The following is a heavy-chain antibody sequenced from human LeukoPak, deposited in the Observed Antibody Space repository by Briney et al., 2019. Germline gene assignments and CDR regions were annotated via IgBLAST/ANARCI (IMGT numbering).Heavy chain of an antibody. D-gene: IGHD3-16*01. CDR3: ARDKDGWGIHDF. Sequence: GGSLRLSCAASGFSFSDYGLHWVRQAPGKGLEWVALISYDGSQKNFADSVKGRFTTSRDNSKFTMYLEMNSLRREDTAVYFCARDKDGWGIHDFWGQGTLVTVPS. CDR2: ISYDGSQK. V-gene: IGHV3-30*03. J-gene: IGHJ4*02. CDR1: GFSFSDYG.